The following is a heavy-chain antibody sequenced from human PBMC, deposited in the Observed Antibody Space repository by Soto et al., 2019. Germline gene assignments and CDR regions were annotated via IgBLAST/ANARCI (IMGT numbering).Heavy chain of an antibody. CDR2: IWYDGSNK. J-gene: IGHJ6*04. CDR1: GFTFSSYG. Sequence: GGSLRLSCAASGFTFSSYGMHWVRQAPGKGLEWVAVIWYDGSNKYYADSVTGRFTISRENSKKTLYLQMNSLRAEDTAVYYCARDCLGAYFDLLLPPPGLDVWGKGTKVTVSS. CDR3: ARDCLGAYFDLLLPPPGLDV. V-gene: IGHV3-33*01. D-gene: IGHD3-9*01.